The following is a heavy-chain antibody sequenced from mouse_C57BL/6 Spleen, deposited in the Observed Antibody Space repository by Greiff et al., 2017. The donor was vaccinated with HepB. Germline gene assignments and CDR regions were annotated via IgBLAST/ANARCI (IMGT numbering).Heavy chain of an antibody. CDR1: GFTFSDYY. CDR2: INYDGSST. D-gene: IGHD2-5*01. CDR3: ARARGYYSNYYFDY. J-gene: IGHJ2*01. Sequence: EVKLMESEGGLVQPGSSMKLSCTASGFTFSDYYMAWVRQVPEKGLEWVANINYDGSSTYYLDSLKSRFIISRDNAKNILYLQMSSLKSEDTATYYCARARGYYSNYYFDYWGQGTTLTVSS. V-gene: IGHV5-16*01.